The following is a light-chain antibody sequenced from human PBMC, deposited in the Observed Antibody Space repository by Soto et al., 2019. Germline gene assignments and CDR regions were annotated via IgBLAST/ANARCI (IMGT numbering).Light chain of an antibody. CDR2: DAS. CDR1: QSVSSY. V-gene: IGKV3-11*01. CDR3: QQRSNWPIT. J-gene: IGKJ5*01. Sequence: EIVLTQSPATLSLSLGERATLSCRASQSVSSYLAWYQQKPGQAPRLLIYDASNRATVIPARFSGSGSGTDFTLTISSLEPEDFAVYYCQQRSNWPITFGQGTRLEIK.